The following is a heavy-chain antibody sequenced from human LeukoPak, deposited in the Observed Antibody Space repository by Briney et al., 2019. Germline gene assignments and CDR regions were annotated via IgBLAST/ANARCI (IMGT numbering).Heavy chain of an antibody. V-gene: IGHV4-61*02. Sequence: SQTLSLTCTVSGGSINSGTYYWGWIRQPAGKGLEWIGRIYSSGSTNYNPSLKSRVTISVDMSKNQFSLKLSSVSAADTAVYYCARGRYFDSWGQGTLVTVSS. CDR3: ARGRYFDS. CDR2: IYSSGST. CDR1: GGSINSGTYY. J-gene: IGHJ4*02.